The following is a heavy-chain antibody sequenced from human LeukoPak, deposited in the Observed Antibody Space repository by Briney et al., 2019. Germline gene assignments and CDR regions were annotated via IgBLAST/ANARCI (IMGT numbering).Heavy chain of an antibody. CDR3: ARDGYCSSTGCYTYSHYYMDV. CDR2: IYTTGST. CDR1: GGSISSYY. D-gene: IGHD2-2*03. J-gene: IGHJ6*03. V-gene: IGHV4-4*07. Sequence: PSGTLSLTCTVSGGSISSYYWSWIRQPAGKGLEWIGRIYTTGSTNYNPSLKSRVTMSIDTSRNQFSLKLSSVTAADTAVYYCARDGYCSSTGCYTYSHYYMDVWGKGTTVTVSS.